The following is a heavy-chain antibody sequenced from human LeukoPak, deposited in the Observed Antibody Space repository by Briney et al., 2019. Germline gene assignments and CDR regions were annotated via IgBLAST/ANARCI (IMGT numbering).Heavy chain of an antibody. Sequence: ASVKVSCKASGYTFTSYGISWVRQAPGQGLEWMGWTSAYNGNTNYAQKLQGRVTMTTDTSTSTAYMELRSLRSDDTAVYYCARDYDILTGYSYYYGMDVWGQGTTVTVSS. CDR3: ARDYDILTGYSYYYGMDV. V-gene: IGHV1-18*01. J-gene: IGHJ6*02. D-gene: IGHD3-9*01. CDR1: GYTFTSYG. CDR2: TSAYNGNT.